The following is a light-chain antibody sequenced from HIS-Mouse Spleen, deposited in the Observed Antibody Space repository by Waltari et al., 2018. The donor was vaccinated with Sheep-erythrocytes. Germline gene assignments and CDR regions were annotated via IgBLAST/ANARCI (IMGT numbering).Light chain of an antibody. CDR3: QQYNNWPWT. CDR1: QSVSSN. J-gene: IGKJ1*01. CDR2: GAS. Sequence: EIVMTQSPATLSVSPGERDTLPCRASQSVSSNVASYQQKPGQAPRLLIYGASTRATGIPARFSGSGSGTEFTLTISSMQSEDFAVYYCQQYNNWPWTFGQGTKVEIK. V-gene: IGKV3-15*01.